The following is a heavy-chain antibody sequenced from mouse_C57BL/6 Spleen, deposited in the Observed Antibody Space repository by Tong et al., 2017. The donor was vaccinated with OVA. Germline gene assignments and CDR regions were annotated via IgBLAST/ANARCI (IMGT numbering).Heavy chain of an antibody. CDR2: IDPETVGT. CDR1: GYTFTDYE. Sequence: SGYTFTDYEMHWVKQTPVHGLEWIGAIDPETVGTAYNQKFKGKAILTADKSYRTAYMELRSLTSEESAVYYCTTTVVAYYFENRGKCTTLTVSS. J-gene: IGHJ2*01. CDR3: TTTVVAYYFEN. V-gene: IGHV1-15*01. D-gene: IGHD1-1*01.